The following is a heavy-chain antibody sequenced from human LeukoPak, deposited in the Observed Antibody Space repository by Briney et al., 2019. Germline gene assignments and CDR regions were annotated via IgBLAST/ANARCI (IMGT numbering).Heavy chain of an antibody. CDR2: INPNSGGT. D-gene: IGHD2-2*01. CDR1: GYTFTGYY. J-gene: IGHJ5*02. Sequence: ASVKVSCKASGYTFTGYYMHWVRQAPGQGLEWMGWINPNSGGTNYAQKFQGRVTMTRDTSISTAYMELSRLRSDDTAVYYCARLRDIVVVPVPFDPWGQGTLVTVSS. V-gene: IGHV1-2*02. CDR3: ARLRDIVVVPVPFDP.